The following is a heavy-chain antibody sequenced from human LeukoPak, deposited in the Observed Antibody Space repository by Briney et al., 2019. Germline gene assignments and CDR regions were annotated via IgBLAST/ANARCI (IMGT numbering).Heavy chain of an antibody. CDR3: AKSSGYTSYYFDY. CDR2: ISYDGSNK. V-gene: IGHV3-30-3*01. D-gene: IGHD3-22*01. J-gene: IGHJ4*02. CDR1: GFTFSSYA. Sequence: GGSLRLSCAASGFTFSSYAMHWVRQAPGKGLEWVAVISYDGSNKYYADSVKGRFTISRDNSKNSLYLQMNSLRAEDTAVYYCAKSSGYTSYYFDYWGQGTLVTVSS.